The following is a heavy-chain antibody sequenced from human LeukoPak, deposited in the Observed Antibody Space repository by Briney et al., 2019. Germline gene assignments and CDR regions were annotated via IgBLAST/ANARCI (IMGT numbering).Heavy chain of an antibody. CDR2: ISSSSSTI. D-gene: IGHD3-16*01. CDR3: ARPLSGYVWGSLDAFDI. CDR1: GFTFSGYS. J-gene: IGHJ3*02. V-gene: IGHV3-48*04. Sequence: GGSLRLSCAASGFTFSGYSMNWVRQAPGKGLEWVSYISSSSSTIYYADSVKGRFTISRDNAKNSLYLQMNSLRAEDTAVYYCARPLSGYVWGSLDAFDIWGQGTMVTVSS.